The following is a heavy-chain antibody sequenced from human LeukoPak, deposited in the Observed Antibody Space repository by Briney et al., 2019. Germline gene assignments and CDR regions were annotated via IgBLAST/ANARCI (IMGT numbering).Heavy chain of an antibody. CDR1: GGSISSGGYY. Sequence: SETLSLTCTVSGGSISSGGYYWSWIRQPPGKGLEWIGYIYHSGSTYYNPSLKSRVTISVDRSKNQFSLKLSSVTAADTAVYYCAREIEYSSSLLHRVTYDYWGQGTLVTVSS. CDR2: IYHSGST. V-gene: IGHV4-30-2*01. CDR3: AREIEYSSSLLHRVTYDY. J-gene: IGHJ4*02. D-gene: IGHD6-6*01.